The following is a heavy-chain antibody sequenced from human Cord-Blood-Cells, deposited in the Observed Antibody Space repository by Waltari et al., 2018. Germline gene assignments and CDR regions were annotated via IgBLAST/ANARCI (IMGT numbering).Heavy chain of an antibody. CDR1: GDSFARYL. D-gene: IGHD5-12*01. CDR3: ARLGYDAFDI. CDR2: IYPGDSDT. V-gene: IGHV5-51*01. Sequence: VHLIRSGAAAITPWESLTISCNGSGDSFARYLSGAVRQVPGKGLEWIGIIYPGDSDTRYSPSFQGQVTISADKSISTAYLQWSSLKASDTAMYYCARLGYDAFDIWGQGTMVTVSS. J-gene: IGHJ3*02.